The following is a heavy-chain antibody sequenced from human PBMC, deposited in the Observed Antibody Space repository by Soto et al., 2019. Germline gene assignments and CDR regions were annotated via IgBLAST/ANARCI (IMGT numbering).Heavy chain of an antibody. CDR3: VRDWDV. CDR2: IKPDGSEK. CDR1: GVTFSGYW. V-gene: IGHV3-7*01. Sequence: EVQLVESGGGLVQPGGSLRLSCAASGVTFSGYWMSWVRQAPGKGLEWVANIKPDGSEKHYVDSVKGRFTISRDIAENSLYLQMNSLRAEDTAVYYCVRDWDVWGKGTTVTVSS. J-gene: IGHJ6*04.